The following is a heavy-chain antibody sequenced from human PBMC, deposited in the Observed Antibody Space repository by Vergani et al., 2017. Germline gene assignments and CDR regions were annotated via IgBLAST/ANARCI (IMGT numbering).Heavy chain of an antibody. J-gene: IGHJ5*02. D-gene: IGHD6-19*01. CDR2: INPNSGGT. CDR3: ARDGYSSGWYVSEDDNWFDP. CDR1: GYTFTGYY. Sequence: QVQLVQSGAEVKKPGASVKVSCKASGYTFTGYYMHWVRQAPGQGLEWMGWINPNSGGTNYAQKFPGRVTMTRDTSLSTADMELGRLSSDDTAVYYCARDGYSSGWYVSEDDNWFDPWGQGTLVTVSS. V-gene: IGHV1-2*02.